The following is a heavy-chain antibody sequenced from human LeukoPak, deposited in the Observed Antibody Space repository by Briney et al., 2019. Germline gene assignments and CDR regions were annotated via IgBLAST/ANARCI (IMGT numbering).Heavy chain of an antibody. CDR2: ISWNSGSI. J-gene: IGHJ4*02. D-gene: IGHD3-22*01. V-gene: IGHV3-9*01. CDR3: VKSSSAYSHFGDN. CDR1: GFIFDYYA. Sequence: GRSLRLSCAATGFIFDYYAMHWVGHSAATVLDLVSGISWNSGSIGYADSVKGRFTISRDNAKNSLYLQMNSLRAEDTAMYYCVKSSSAYSHFGDNWGQGTQVTVSS.